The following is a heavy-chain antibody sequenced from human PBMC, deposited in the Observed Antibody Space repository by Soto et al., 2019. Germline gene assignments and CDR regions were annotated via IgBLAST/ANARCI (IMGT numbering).Heavy chain of an antibody. CDR2: IYSGGST. V-gene: IGHV3-66*01. Sequence: EVQLVESGGGLVQPGGSLRLSCAASGFTVSSNYMSWVRQAPGKGLEWVSVIYSGGSTYYADSVKGRFTISRDNSKNTXXXXXXXXXXXXXXXXXXXXXXLVYNWFDPWGQGTLVTVSS. J-gene: IGHJ5*02. D-gene: IGHD6-19*01. CDR3: XXXXLVYNWFDP. CDR1: GFTVSSNY.